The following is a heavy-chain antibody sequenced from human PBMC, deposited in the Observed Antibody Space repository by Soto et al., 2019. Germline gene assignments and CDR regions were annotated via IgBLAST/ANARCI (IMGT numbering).Heavy chain of an antibody. CDR1: GYTFTSYD. D-gene: IGHD2-2*01. V-gene: IGHV1-8*01. J-gene: IGHJ3*02. CDR2: MNPNSGNT. Sequence: ASVKVSCKASGYTFTSYDINWVRQATGQGLEWMGWMNPNSGNTGYAQKFQGRVTMTRNTSISTAYMELSSLRSEDTAVYYCARGTRYCSSTSCPRTSFDIWGQGTMVTVSS. CDR3: ARGTRYCSSTSCPRTSFDI.